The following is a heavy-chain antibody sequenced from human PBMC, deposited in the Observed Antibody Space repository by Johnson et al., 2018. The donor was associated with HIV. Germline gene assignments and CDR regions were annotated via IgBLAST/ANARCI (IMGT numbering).Heavy chain of an antibody. V-gene: IGHV3-66*02. CDR2: IYSGDNT. CDR3: ANNLQQLATKDAFDI. J-gene: IGHJ3*02. D-gene: IGHD6-13*01. CDR1: GFTFSDYY. Sequence: VQLVESGGGLVKPGGSLRLSCAASGFTFSDYYMSWIRQAPGKGLEWVSLIYSGDNTYYADSVKGRFIISRDNSKNTLYLQMNSLRAEDTAVYYCANNLQQLATKDAFDIWGQGTMVTVYS.